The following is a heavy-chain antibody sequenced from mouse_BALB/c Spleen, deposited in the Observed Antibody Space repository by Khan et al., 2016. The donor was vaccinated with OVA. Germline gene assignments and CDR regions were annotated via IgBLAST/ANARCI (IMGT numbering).Heavy chain of an antibody. V-gene: IGHV14-3*02. J-gene: IGHJ2*01. Sequence: VQLQQSGAELVKPGASVKLSCTASGFTFTDSYMHWVKQRPEQGLEWIGRIDPANGNTKYDPKFQGKATITADTSSNTAYLQLSSLTSEDTAVYYCAGIDAWGQGTTVTVSA. CDR1: GFTFTDSY. D-gene: IGHD2-3*01. CDR2: IDPANGNT. CDR3: AGIDA.